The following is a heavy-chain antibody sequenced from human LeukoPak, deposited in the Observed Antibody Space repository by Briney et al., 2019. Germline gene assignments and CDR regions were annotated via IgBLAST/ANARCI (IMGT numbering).Heavy chain of an antibody. CDR3: AKDLNTYRYDSRDLQH. Sequence: GGSLRLSCAASGFSFNTYGMHWVRQGPGKGPEWVAVISYDGSNKWYADSVKGRFTISSDNSKNTLYLQMNSLRPEDTAVYFCAKDLNTYRYDSRDLQHWGQGILVTVSS. V-gene: IGHV3-30*18. D-gene: IGHD3-22*01. CDR1: GFSFNTYG. J-gene: IGHJ1*01. CDR2: ISYDGSNK.